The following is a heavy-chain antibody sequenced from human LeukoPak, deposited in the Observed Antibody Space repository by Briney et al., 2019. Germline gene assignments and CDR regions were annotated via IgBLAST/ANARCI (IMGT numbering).Heavy chain of an antibody. Sequence: GGSLRLSCAASGFTFSSFWMHWVRQAPGKGLQWVSRINADGSSTGHADSVKGRLTISRDNAKNTLYLQMNSLRAEDTAVYYCARGRRGGTAFDYWGQGTLVTVSS. J-gene: IGHJ4*02. D-gene: IGHD2-21*02. CDR2: INADGSST. CDR3: ARGRRGGTAFDY. CDR1: GFTFSSFW. V-gene: IGHV3-74*01.